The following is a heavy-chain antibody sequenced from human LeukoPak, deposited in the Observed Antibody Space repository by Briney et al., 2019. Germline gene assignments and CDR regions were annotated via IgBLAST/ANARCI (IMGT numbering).Heavy chain of an antibody. V-gene: IGHV4-38-2*02. CDR2: IYHSGST. Sequence: SETLSLTCTVSGYSNSSGYYWGWIRQPPGKGLEWIGSIYHSGSTYYNPSLKSRVTISVDTSKNQFSLKLSSVTAADTAVYYCARRKGIFDYWGQGTLVTVSS. CDR1: GYSNSSGYY. J-gene: IGHJ4*02. CDR3: ARRKGIFDY.